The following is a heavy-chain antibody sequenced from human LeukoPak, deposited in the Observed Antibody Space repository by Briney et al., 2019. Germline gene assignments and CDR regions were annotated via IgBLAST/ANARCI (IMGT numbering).Heavy chain of an antibody. Sequence: GASVKVSCKASGGTFSSYAISWVRQAPGQGLKWMGGIIPIFGTANYAQKFQGRVTITADKSTSTAYMELSSLRSEDTAVYYCAREVHGLWFGELKGGSPSLGMDVWGKGTTVTVSS. V-gene: IGHV1-69*06. J-gene: IGHJ6*04. D-gene: IGHD3-10*01. CDR1: GGTFSSYA. CDR3: AREVHGLWFGELKGGSPSLGMDV. CDR2: IIPIFGTA.